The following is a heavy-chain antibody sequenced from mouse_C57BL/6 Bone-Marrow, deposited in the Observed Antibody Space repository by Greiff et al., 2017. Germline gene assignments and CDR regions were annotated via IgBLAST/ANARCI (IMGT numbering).Heavy chain of an antibody. J-gene: IGHJ3*01. CDR2: IDPETGGT. D-gene: IGHD1-1*01. CDR3: TLITTVVRAY. CDR1: GYTFTDYE. Sequence: VQLVESGAELVRPGASVTLSCKASGYTFTDYEMHWVKQTPVHGLEWIGAIDPETGGTAYNQKFKGKAILTADKSSSTAYMELRSLTSEDSAVYYCTLITTVVRAYWGQETLVTVSA. V-gene: IGHV1-15*01.